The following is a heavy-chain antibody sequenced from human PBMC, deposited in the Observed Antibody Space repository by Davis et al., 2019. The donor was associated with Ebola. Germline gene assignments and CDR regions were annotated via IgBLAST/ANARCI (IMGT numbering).Heavy chain of an antibody. J-gene: IGHJ4*02. CDR3: AREFAYCSGGSCYSGGGVFDY. V-gene: IGHV3-33*01. CDR2: IWYDGSNK. D-gene: IGHD2-15*01. Sequence: PGGSLRLSCAASGFTFSSYGMHWVRQAPGKGLEWVAVIWYDGSNKYYADSVKGRFTISRDNSKNTLYLQMNSLRAEDTAVYYCAREFAYCSGGSCYSGGGVFDYWGQGTLVTVSS. CDR1: GFTFSSYG.